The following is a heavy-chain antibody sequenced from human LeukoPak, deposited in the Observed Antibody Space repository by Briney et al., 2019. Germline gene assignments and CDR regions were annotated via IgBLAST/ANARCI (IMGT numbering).Heavy chain of an antibody. D-gene: IGHD2-2*01. CDR1: GGTFSSYA. J-gene: IGHJ6*02. V-gene: IGHV1-3*01. CDR2: INAGNGNT. Sequence: VASVKVSCKASGGTFSSYAISWVRQAPGQGLEWMGWINAGNGNTKYSQKFQGRVTITRDTSASTAYMELSSLRSEDTAVYYCARELPHYCSSTSCLNYCYGMDVWGQGTTVTVSS. CDR3: ARELPHYCSSTSCLNYCYGMDV.